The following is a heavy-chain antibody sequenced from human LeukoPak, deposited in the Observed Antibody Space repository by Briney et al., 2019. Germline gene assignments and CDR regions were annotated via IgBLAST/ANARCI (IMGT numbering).Heavy chain of an antibody. J-gene: IGHJ4*02. D-gene: IGHD3-22*01. V-gene: IGHV1-2*02. CDR1: GYTFTGYY. Sequence: ASVKVSCRASGYTFTGYYMHWVRQAPGQGLEWMGWINPNSGGTNYAQKFQGRVTMTRDTSISTAYMELSRLRSDDTAVYYCARDPENPYYYDCSGYHQWGQGTLVTVSS. CDR2: INPNSGGT. CDR3: ARDPENPYYYDCSGYHQ.